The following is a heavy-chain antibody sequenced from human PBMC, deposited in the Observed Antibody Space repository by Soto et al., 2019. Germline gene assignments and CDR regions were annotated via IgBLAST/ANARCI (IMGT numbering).Heavy chain of an antibody. J-gene: IGHJ4*02. V-gene: IGHV4-31*03. CDR3: ARERISHFFDY. Sequence: PSETLSLTCTVSGGSISSGGYYWSWIRQHPGKGLEWIGYIYYSGSTYYNPSLKSRVTISVDTSKNQFSLKLSSVTAADTAVYYCARERISHFFDYWGQGTLVTVSS. D-gene: IGHD3-3*02. CDR1: GGSISSGGYY. CDR2: IYYSGST.